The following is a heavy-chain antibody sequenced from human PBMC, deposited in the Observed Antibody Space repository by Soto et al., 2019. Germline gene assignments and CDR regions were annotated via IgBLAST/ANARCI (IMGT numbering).Heavy chain of an antibody. D-gene: IGHD6-13*01. CDR1: GGSFSGYY. CDR3: ARGHPVRSSWYYYYGMDV. J-gene: IGHJ6*02. CDR2: INHSGST. Sequence: PSETLSLTCAVYGGSFSGYYWSWIRQPPGKGLEWIGEINHSGSTNYNPSLKSRVTISVDTSKNQFSLKLSSVTAADTAVYYCARGHPVRSSWYYYYGMDVWGQGTTVTVSS. V-gene: IGHV4-34*01.